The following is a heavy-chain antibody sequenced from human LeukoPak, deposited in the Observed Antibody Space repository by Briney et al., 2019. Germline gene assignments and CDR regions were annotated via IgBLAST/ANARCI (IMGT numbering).Heavy chain of an antibody. V-gene: IGHV3-23*01. CDR3: AKSTYDSSGYYYGNDAFDI. D-gene: IGHD3-22*01. CDR2: VIGCGGNT. Sequence: PGGSLRLSCGASGFTFSSYAMTWVRQAPGKGLEWVSGVIGCGGNTYYADSVRGRFTISRDNSKNTLYLQMNSLRAEDTAVYHCAKSTYDSSGYYYGNDAFDIWGQGTMVTVSS. CDR1: GFTFSSYA. J-gene: IGHJ3*02.